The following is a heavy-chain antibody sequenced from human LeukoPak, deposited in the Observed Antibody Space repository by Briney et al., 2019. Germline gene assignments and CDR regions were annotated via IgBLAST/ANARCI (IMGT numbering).Heavy chain of an antibody. Sequence: GRSLRLSCAASGFTFSSYAMHWVRQAPGKGLEWVAFIRYDGSNKYYADSVKGRFTISRDNSKNTLYLQMNSLRAEDTAVYYCARDGGVDTAMAQLFDCWGQGTLVTVSS. J-gene: IGHJ4*02. CDR3: ARDGGVDTAMAQLFDC. CDR2: IRYDGSNK. CDR1: GFTFSSYA. D-gene: IGHD5-18*01. V-gene: IGHV3-30*04.